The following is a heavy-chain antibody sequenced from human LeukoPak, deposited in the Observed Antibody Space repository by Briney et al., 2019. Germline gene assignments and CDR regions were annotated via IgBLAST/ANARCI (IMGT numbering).Heavy chain of an antibody. CDR1: GFTLSSYV. CDR3: ARDWVYKIDY. V-gene: IGHV3-74*01. CDR2: ISHDGII. D-gene: IGHD5-24*01. J-gene: IGHJ4*02. Sequence: GGSLRLSCETAGFTLSSYVMHWVRRTPGKGLVWVSRISHDGIISYADSVKGRFTISRDNAKNTLILQMNSLRVEDTAVYYCARDWVYKIDYWGRGTLVTVSS.